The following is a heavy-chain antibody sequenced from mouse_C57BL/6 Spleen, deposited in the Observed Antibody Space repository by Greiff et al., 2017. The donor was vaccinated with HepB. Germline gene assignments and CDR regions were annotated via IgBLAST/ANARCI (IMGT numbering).Heavy chain of an antibody. CDR2: ISSGSSTI. CDR1: GFTFSDYG. J-gene: IGHJ4*01. D-gene: IGHD5-1-1*01. V-gene: IGHV5-17*01. Sequence: DVQLVESGGGLVKPGGSLKLSCAASGFTFSDYGMHWVRQAPEKGLEWVAYISSGSSTIYYADTVKGRFTISRDNAKNTLFLQMTSLRSEDTAMYYCAKGYTGHAMDYWGQGTSVTVSS. CDR3: AKGYTGHAMDY.